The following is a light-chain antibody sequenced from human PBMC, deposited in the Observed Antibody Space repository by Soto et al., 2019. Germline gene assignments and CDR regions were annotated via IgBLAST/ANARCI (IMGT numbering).Light chain of an antibody. CDR3: VSWDDSLSGLV. CDR2: SNN. V-gene: IGLV1-47*02. CDR1: SANIGNNY. J-gene: IGLJ1*01. Sequence: QLVLTQPHSASGTPGQRVTISCSGRSANIGNNYVCWYQHLPGTAPKLLIYSNNQRPSGVPDRFSGSKSGTSASLAISGLRSEDEADYYCVSWDDSLSGLVFGTGTKLTVL.